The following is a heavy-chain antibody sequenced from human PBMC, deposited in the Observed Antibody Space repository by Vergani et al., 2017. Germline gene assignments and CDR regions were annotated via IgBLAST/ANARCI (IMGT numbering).Heavy chain of an antibody. CDR1: GFTFSNYG. CDR3: ARDRYYLGSGSYPYFYYYGLDV. CDR2: ISASGGST. V-gene: IGHV3-23*01. Sequence: EVQLLESGGGLVQPGGSLRLSCVASGFTFSNYGMSWVRQAPGKGLEWVSLISASGGSTYYADSVKGRFTVSRDNSKRTLYVQMNSLRVEDTAVYYCARDRYYLGSGSYPYFYYYGLDVWGQGTAVTVSS. J-gene: IGHJ6*02. D-gene: IGHD3-10*01.